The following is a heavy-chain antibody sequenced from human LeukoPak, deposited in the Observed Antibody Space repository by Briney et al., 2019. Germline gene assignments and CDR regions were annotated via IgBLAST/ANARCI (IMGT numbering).Heavy chain of an antibody. Sequence: GESLEISFKASGYRFTNYWIAWVRPMPGKGVEWMGIFYRVDSHTRYNPSFQGQVTISAYKSISTAYLQWSSLKASDTAMYYCAREAPGTCYFDYWGQGTLVTVSS. D-gene: IGHD3-10*01. J-gene: IGHJ4*02. CDR3: AREAPGTCYFDY. CDR1: GYRFTNYW. CDR2: FYRVDSHT. V-gene: IGHV5-51*01.